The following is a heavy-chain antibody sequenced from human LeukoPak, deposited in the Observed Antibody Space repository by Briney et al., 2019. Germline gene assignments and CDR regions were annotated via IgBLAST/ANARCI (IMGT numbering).Heavy chain of an antibody. CDR1: GFTFSSYA. V-gene: IGHV3-23*01. D-gene: IGHD6-6*01. CDR2: ISGSGGST. Sequence: GGSLRLSCAASGFTFSSYAMSWVRQAPGKGPEWVSAISGSGGSTYYADSVKGRFTISRDNAKNSLYLQMNSLRAEDTAVYYCARVKYSSSSQVYFQHWGQGTLVTVSS. CDR3: ARVKYSSSSQVYFQH. J-gene: IGHJ1*01.